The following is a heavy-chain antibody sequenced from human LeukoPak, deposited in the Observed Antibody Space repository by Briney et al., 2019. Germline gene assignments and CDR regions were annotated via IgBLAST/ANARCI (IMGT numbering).Heavy chain of an antibody. Sequence: PGGSLRLSRAASVFIFSPYDMHWVRQVAGKGLEGVSAVGTAGDTYYQGSVKGRFTISRDKAKTSLFLQMNSLRAGDTAVYYCARSHLYFGSGIDYWGLGTLVTVSS. J-gene: IGHJ4*02. CDR1: VFIFSPYD. CDR3: ARSHLYFGSGIDY. CDR2: VGTAGDT. V-gene: IGHV3-13*01. D-gene: IGHD3-10*01.